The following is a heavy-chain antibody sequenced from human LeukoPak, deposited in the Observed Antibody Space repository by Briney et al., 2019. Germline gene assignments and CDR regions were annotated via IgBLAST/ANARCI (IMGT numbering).Heavy chain of an antibody. D-gene: IGHD5-12*01. J-gene: IGHJ4*02. Sequence: GGSLRLSCAASRFSFSTYAMSWVRQAPGKGLEWVSTISDSGESTYYVDSVKGRFTISRDNSKNTVYLQMNSLRVEDTAVYYCAKSHSVGYRGYFDYWGQGTLVTVSS. CDR2: ISDSGEST. V-gene: IGHV3-23*01. CDR1: RFSFSTYA. CDR3: AKSHSVGYRGYFDY.